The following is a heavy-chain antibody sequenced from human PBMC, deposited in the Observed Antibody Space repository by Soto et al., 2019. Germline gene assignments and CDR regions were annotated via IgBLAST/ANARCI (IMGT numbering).Heavy chain of an antibody. CDR1: GGSISSSSYY. J-gene: IGHJ3*02. CDR2: IYYSGST. Sequence: SETLSLTCTVSGGSISSSSYYWGWIRQPPGKGLEWIGSIYYSGSTYYNPSLKSRVTISVDTSKNQFSLKLSSVTAADTAVYYCASRYYDILTGYYPRAFDIWGQGTMVTVSS. V-gene: IGHV4-39*01. CDR3: ASRYYDILTGYYPRAFDI. D-gene: IGHD3-9*01.